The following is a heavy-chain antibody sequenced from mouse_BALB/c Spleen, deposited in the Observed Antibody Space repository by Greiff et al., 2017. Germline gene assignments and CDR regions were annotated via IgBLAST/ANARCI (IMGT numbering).Heavy chain of an antibody. CDR3: ARGNYYFDY. D-gene: IGHD2-1*01. Sequence: EVKLQESGPGLVKPSQSLSLTCTVTGYSITSDYAWNWIRQFPGNKLEWMGYISYSGSTSYNPSLKSRISITRDTSKNQFFLQLNSVTTEDTATYYCARGNYYFDYWGQGTTLTVSS. CDR1: GYSITSDYA. J-gene: IGHJ2*01. CDR2: ISYSGST. V-gene: IGHV3-2*02.